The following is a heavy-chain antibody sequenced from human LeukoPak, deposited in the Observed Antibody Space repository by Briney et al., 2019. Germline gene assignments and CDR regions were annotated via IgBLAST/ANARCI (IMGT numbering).Heavy chain of an antibody. V-gene: IGHV4-59*01. D-gene: IGHD2/OR15-2a*01. Sequence: SETLSLTCTVSGGSMNNYYWTWTRQPPGKGLEWIAYIFYSGSTNYNPSLKSRVTISVDTSRNQFSLKLNSVTAADTAVYYCARLRGNYFPDYWGQGTLVTVSS. CDR2: IFYSGST. J-gene: IGHJ4*02. CDR3: ARLRGNYFPDY. CDR1: GGSMNNYY.